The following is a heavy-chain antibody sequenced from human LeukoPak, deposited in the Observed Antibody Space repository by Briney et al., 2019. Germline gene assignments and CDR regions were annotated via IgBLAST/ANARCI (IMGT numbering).Heavy chain of an antibody. V-gene: IGHV3-48*02. CDR2: ISSISSAT. D-gene: IGHD4-17*01. CDR1: GFTFSSYS. Sequence: GGSLRLSCAASGFTFSSYSMKWARQAPGKGLEWVSYISSISSATYYADSVKGRFTISRDDARNSLYLQMTSLRDEDTAVYYCARTGTAVTTFDYWGQGTLVTVSP. J-gene: IGHJ4*02. CDR3: ARTGTAVTTFDY.